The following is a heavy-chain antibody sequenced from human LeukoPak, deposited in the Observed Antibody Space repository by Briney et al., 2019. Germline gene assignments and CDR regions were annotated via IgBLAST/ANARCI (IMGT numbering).Heavy chain of an antibody. V-gene: IGHV4-30-4*08. D-gene: IGHD3-10*01. CDR1: GGSISSGDYY. CDR2: IYYSGST. Sequence: KPSQTLSLTCTVSGGSISSGDYYWSWIRQPPGKGLEWIGYIYYSGSTYYNPSLKSRVTISVDTSKNQFSLKLSSVTAADAAMYYCARAAPSYYGSGSLGSYYYGMDVWGQGTTVTVSS. CDR3: ARAAPSYYGSGSLGSYYYGMDV. J-gene: IGHJ6*02.